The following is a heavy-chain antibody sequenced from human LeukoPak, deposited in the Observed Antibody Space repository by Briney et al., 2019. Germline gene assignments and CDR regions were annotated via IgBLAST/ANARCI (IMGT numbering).Heavy chain of an antibody. CDR2: ITSSSSVK. D-gene: IGHD2-8*02. CDR3: ARGLTDGMGYYYMDV. V-gene: IGHV3-48*01. J-gene: IGHJ6*03. CDR1: GFTFSTYS. Sequence: GGSLRLSCAASGFTFSTYSMNWVRQAPGKGLEWVSYITSSSSVKYYADSMKGRFTISRDNSENTLYLQMDSLRVEDTAVYYCARGLTDGMGYYYMDVWGKGTSVTVSS.